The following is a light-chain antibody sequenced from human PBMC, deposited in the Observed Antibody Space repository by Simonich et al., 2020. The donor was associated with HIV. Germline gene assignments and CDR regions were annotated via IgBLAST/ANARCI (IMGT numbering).Light chain of an antibody. Sequence: DILMTQSPDSLAVSLGERATINCQASNSVLYSSNNKNYLAWYQQKPVQPPKLLIYWASTRESGVPDRFSGSGSGTDFTLTISSLQAEDVAVYYCQQYYITPHTFGQGTKVEIK. CDR3: QQYYITPHT. CDR2: WAS. CDR1: NSVLYSSNNKNY. J-gene: IGKJ1*01. V-gene: IGKV4-1*01.